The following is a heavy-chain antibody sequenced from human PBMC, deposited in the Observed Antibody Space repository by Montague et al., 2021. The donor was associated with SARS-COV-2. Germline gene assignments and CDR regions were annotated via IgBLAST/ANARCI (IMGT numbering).Heavy chain of an antibody. Sequence: SLRLSCAASGFTFSSYGMHWVRQAPGKGLEWVAVIWYDGSNKYYADSVKGRFTITRDNSKNTLYLQMNNLRAEDTAVYYCSRDLLRTYKHTILGPYYYDISGFYWSACDIWGQGTMVTVSS. CDR2: IWYDGSNK. J-gene: IGHJ3*02. V-gene: IGHV3-33*01. CDR3: SRDLLRTYKHTILGPYYYDISGFYWSACDI. D-gene: IGHD3-22*01. CDR1: GFTFSSYG.